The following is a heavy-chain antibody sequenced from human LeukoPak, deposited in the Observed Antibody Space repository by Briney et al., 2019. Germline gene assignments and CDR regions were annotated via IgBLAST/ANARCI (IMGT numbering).Heavy chain of an antibody. Sequence: GGSLRLSCVTSGFTFSSYEMNWVRQAPGKGLEWVSYISSSGSTIYYADSVKGRFTISRDNAKNSLYLQMNSLRAEDTAVYYCARDFPGGSGSSYSLYYYYYGMDVWGQGTTVTVSS. CDR1: GFTFSSYE. D-gene: IGHD3-10*01. V-gene: IGHV3-48*03. CDR3: ARDFPGGSGSSYSLYYYYYGMDV. CDR2: ISSSGSTI. J-gene: IGHJ6*02.